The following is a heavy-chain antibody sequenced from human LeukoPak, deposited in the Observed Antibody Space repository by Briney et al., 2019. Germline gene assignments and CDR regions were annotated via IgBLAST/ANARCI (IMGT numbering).Heavy chain of an antibody. CDR3: ARDTSSWSSYYYYYYMDV. CDR2: IYSGGST. J-gene: IGHJ6*03. D-gene: IGHD6-13*01. CDR1: GFTVSSNY. V-gene: IGHV3-53*05. Sequence: PGGSLRLSCAASGFTVSSNYMSWVRQAPGKGLEWVSVIYSGGSTYYADSVKGRFTISRDNSKNTLYLQMNSLRAEDTAVYYCARDTSSWSSYYYYYYMDVWGKGTTVTVSS.